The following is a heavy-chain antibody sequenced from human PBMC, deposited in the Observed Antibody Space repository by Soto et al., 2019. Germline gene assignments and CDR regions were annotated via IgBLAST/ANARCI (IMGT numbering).Heavy chain of an antibody. CDR2: ISGSGGST. J-gene: IGHJ6*02. V-gene: IGHV3-23*01. CDR3: AKDWPGYYDFWSGYPNGMDV. CDR1: GFTFSSYA. Sequence: GGSLRLSCAASGFTFSSYAMSWVRQAPGKGLEWVSAISGSGGSTYYADSVKGRFTISRDNSKNTLYLQMNSLRAEDTAVYYCAKDWPGYYDFWSGYPNGMDVWGQGTTVTVSS. D-gene: IGHD3-3*01.